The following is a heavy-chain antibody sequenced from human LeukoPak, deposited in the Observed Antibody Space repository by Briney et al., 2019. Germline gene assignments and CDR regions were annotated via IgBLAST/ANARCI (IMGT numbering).Heavy chain of an antibody. CDR1: GGSISSYY. CDR2: IYTSGST. Sequence: SETLSLTCTASGGSISSYYWSWIRQPAGKGLEWIGRIYTSGSTNYNPSLKSRVTMSVDTSKNQFSLKLSSVTAADTAVYYCARSYTMVRGVSWFDPWGQGTLVTVSS. V-gene: IGHV4-4*07. CDR3: ARSYTMVRGVSWFDP. J-gene: IGHJ5*02. D-gene: IGHD3-10*01.